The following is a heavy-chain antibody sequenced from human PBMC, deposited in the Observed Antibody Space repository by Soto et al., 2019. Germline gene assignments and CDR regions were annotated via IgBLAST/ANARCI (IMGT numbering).Heavy chain of an antibody. CDR1: GYIFTSYW. J-gene: IGHJ5*02. Sequence: AESLKISCNGSGYIFTSYWIGWVRQMPGKGLEWMGIIYPGDSDTRYSPSFQGQVTISADKSISTAYLQWSSLKASDTAMYYCARLVAAAGFMVGWFDPWGQGTLVTVSS. D-gene: IGHD6-13*01. CDR2: IYPGDSDT. CDR3: ARLVAAAGFMVGWFDP. V-gene: IGHV5-51*01.